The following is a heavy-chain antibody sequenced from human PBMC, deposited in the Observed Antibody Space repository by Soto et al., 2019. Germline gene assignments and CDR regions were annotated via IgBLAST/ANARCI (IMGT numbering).Heavy chain of an antibody. CDR2: VAPIFDFS. V-gene: IGHV1-69*02. J-gene: IGHJ3*01. Sequence: QVQLVQSGAEVKKPGSSLRVSCRASGGTFDSYSISWVRQAPGQGLEWLGKVAPIFDFSRYAPKFQGRVTITADKSTSIAYMDLSGLTSEDTAVYYCATGALGGRQQLGRAAFDFWGQGTKVTVSS. D-gene: IGHD3-16*01. CDR3: ATGALGGRQQLGRAAFDF. CDR1: GGTFDSYS.